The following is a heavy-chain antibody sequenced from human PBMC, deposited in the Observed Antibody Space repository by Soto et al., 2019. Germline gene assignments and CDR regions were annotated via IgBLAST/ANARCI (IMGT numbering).Heavy chain of an antibody. J-gene: IGHJ4*02. Sequence: GGSLRLSCAASGFTFSSYAMSWVRQAPGKGLEWVSAISGSGGSTYYADSVKGRFTISRDNSKNTLYLQMNSLRAEDTAVYYCAKDNPYCGGDCESYYFDYWGQGTLVTVSS. CDR3: AKDNPYCGGDCESYYFDY. D-gene: IGHD2-21*02. CDR2: ISGSGGST. CDR1: GFTFSSYA. V-gene: IGHV3-23*01.